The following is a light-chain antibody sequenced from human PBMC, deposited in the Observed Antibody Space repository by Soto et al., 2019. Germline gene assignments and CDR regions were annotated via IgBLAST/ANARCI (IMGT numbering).Light chain of an antibody. Sequence: QSVLTQPPSASGTPGQRVTISCSGSSSNIGRNTVNWYQQLPGTAPKLLIYSDNQRPSGVPDRFSGSWSGTSASLAISGLQSEDEADYYCAAWEDSVDGDVFGGGTKLTVL. V-gene: IGLV1-44*01. CDR1: SSNIGRNT. CDR2: SDN. J-gene: IGLJ1*01. CDR3: AAWEDSVDGDV.